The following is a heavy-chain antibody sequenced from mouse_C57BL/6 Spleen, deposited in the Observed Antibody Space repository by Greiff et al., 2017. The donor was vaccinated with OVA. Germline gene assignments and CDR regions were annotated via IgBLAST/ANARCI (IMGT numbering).Heavy chain of an antibody. J-gene: IGHJ4*01. CDR1: GYSFTSYY. Sequence: QVQLKESGPELVKPGASVKISCKASGYSFTSYYIHWVKQRPGQGLEWIGWIYPGSGNTKYNEKFKGKATLTADTSSSTAYMQLSSLTSEDSAVYYCARRLLRCAGAMDYWGQGTSVTVSS. D-gene: IGHD1-1*01. V-gene: IGHV1-66*01. CDR2: IYPGSGNT. CDR3: ARRLLRCAGAMDY.